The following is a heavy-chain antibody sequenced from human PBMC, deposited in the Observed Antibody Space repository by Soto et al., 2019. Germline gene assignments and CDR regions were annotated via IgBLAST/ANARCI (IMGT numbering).Heavy chain of an antibody. CDR3: ARFYYDSSGYLPSPYYYYYGMDV. Sequence: GGSLRLSCAASGFTFSSYWMSWVRQAPGKGLEWVANIKQDGSEKYYVDYVKGRFTISRDNAKNSLYLQMNSLRAEDTAVYYCARFYYDSSGYLPSPYYYYYGMDVWGQGTTVTVS. CDR1: GFTFSSYW. V-gene: IGHV3-7*04. CDR2: IKQDGSEK. D-gene: IGHD3-22*01. J-gene: IGHJ6*02.